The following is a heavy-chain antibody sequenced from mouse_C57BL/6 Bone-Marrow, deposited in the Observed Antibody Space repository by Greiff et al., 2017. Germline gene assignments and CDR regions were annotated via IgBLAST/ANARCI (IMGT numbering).Heavy chain of an antibody. Sequence: QVQLQQPGAELVKPGASVKMSCKASGYTFTSYWITWVKQRPGQGLEWIGDIYPGSGSTNYNEKFKSKATLTVDTSSSTAYMQLRSLTSVDSAVYYCARFYDGYYPYYFDYWGKGTTLTVSS. CDR2: IYPGSGST. CDR1: GYTFTSYW. D-gene: IGHD2-3*01. V-gene: IGHV1-55*01. CDR3: ARFYDGYYPYYFDY. J-gene: IGHJ2*01.